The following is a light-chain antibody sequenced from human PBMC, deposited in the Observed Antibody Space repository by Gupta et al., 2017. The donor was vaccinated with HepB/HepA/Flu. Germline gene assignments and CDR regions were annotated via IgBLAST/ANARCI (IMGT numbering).Light chain of an antibody. CDR3: QQYENWWT. J-gene: IGKJ1*01. Sequence: VVMTQSPATLSVSPGESATLSCRADQSISINLAWYQQKPGQAPRLLIYDAAIRATGIPARFSGSGSGTEFTLTVSSLQPEDFAVDYCQQYENWWTFGQGSKVEIK. V-gene: IGKV3-15*01. CDR1: QSISIN. CDR2: DAA.